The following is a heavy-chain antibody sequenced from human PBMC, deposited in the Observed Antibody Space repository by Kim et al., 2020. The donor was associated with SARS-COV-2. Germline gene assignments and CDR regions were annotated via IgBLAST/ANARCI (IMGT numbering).Heavy chain of an antibody. Sequence: ASVKVSCKASGYTFTSYAMNWVRQAPGQGLEWMGWINTNTGNPTYAQGFTGRCVFSLDTSVSTAYLQISSLTAEDTAVYYCARTCGSSWYPPCEYWGQGTLVTVSS. CDR1: GYTFTSYA. V-gene: IGHV7-4-1*02. J-gene: IGHJ4*02. CDR3: ARTCGSSWYPPCEY. D-gene: IGHD6-13*01. CDR2: INTNTGNP.